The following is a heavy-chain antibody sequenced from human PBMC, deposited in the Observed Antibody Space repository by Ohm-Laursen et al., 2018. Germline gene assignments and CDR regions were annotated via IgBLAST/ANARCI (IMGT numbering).Heavy chain of an antibody. J-gene: IGHJ6*02. D-gene: IGHD6-13*01. CDR1: GFTFGNYA. V-gene: IGHV3-9*01. Sequence: SLRLSCAASGFTFGNYAMHWVRQAPGKGLEWVATINWNSGDIGYGDSVKGRFTISRDNARSSLDLQMNSLRAEDTALYYCAKDLLAAPDYYGMDVWGQGTTVTVSS. CDR2: INWNSGDI. CDR3: AKDLLAAPDYYGMDV.